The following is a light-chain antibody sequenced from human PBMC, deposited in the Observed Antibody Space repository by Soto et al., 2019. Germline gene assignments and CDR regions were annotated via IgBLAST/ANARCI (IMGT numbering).Light chain of an antibody. Sequence: QAVVTQEPSFSVSPGGTVTLTCGLSSGSVSTSYYPSWYQQTPGQAPHTLIDSTNTRSSGVPDRFSGSILGNKAALTITGAQADDESDYYCVLYMGSGIRVFGGGTKVTVL. CDR3: VLYMGSGIRV. CDR1: SGSVSTSYY. CDR2: STN. V-gene: IGLV8-61*01. J-gene: IGLJ3*02.